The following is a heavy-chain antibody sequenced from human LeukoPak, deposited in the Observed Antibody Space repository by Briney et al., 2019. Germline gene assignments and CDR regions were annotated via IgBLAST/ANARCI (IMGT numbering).Heavy chain of an antibody. CDR3: AKSGRWLQYYFDY. CDR2: ISWNSGSV. V-gene: IGHV3-9*01. Sequence: SGGSLRLSCAASGFTFDDYAMHWVRHAPGKGLEWVSGISWNSGSVGYADSVKGRFTISRDNAKNSLYLQMNSLRAEDTALYYCAKSGRWLQYYFDYWGQGTLVTVSS. CDR1: GFTFDDYA. J-gene: IGHJ4*02. D-gene: IGHD5-24*01.